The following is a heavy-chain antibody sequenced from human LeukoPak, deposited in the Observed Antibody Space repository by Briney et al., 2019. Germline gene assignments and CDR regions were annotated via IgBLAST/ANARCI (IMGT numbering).Heavy chain of an antibody. Sequence: SETLSLTCTVSGGSISSGDYYWSWIRQPPGKGLEWIGYIYYSGSTYYNPSLKSRVTISVDTSKNQFSLKLSSVTAADTAVYYCARGQTLQTVVLDAFDIWGQGTMVTVSS. V-gene: IGHV4-30-4*08. J-gene: IGHJ3*02. CDR1: GGSISSGDYY. CDR3: ARGQTLQTVVLDAFDI. D-gene: IGHD2-21*01. CDR2: IYYSGST.